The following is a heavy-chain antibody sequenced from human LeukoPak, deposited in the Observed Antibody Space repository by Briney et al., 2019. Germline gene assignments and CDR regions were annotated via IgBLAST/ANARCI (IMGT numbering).Heavy chain of an antibody. D-gene: IGHD5-18*01. V-gene: IGHV4-34*01. CDR2: INHSGST. J-gene: IGHJ4*02. CDR1: GGSFSGYS. CDR3: ARGGVGYSYGF. Sequence: SETLSLTCAVYGGSFSGYSWSWIRQPPGKGLEWIGEINHSGSTNYNPSLKSRVTISVDTSKNQFSLKLSSVTAADTAVYYCARGGVGYSYGFWGQGTLVTVSS.